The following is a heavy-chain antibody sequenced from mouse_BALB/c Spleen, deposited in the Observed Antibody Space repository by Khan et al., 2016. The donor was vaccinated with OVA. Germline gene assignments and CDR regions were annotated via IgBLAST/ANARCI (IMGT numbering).Heavy chain of an antibody. CDR1: GFSLTDYA. V-gene: IGHV2-6-5*01. J-gene: IGHJ4*01. CDR2: IWVSGSK. Sequence: VQLQESGPGLVAPSQSLSITCTVSGFSLTDYAVSWIRQPPGKGLEWLGVIWVSGSKYYNSVLKPRLSISKDNSKSQVFLKMNSLQTDDTAMYFCARDRPYYSMDYWGQGTSVTVSS. CDR3: ARDRPYYSMDY.